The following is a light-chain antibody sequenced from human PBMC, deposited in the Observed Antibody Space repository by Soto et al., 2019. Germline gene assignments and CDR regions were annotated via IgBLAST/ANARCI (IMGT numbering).Light chain of an antibody. V-gene: IGLV1-44*01. CDR2: SNN. CDR1: SSNIGSNT. CDR3: AAWDDSLNGVV. Sequence: QSVLTQPPSASGTPGQRVTISCCVSSSNIGSNTVNWYQHLPGTAPKLLIYSNNQRPSGVPDRFSGSNSGTSASLAISGLQSEDETDYYCAAWDDSLNGVVFGGGTKLTVL. J-gene: IGLJ2*01.